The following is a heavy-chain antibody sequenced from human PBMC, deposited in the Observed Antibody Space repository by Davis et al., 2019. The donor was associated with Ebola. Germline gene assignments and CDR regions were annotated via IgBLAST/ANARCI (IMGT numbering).Heavy chain of an antibody. Sequence: SETLSLTCSVSGASMNYYYWTWIRQPPGKGLEWIGYVYFSGSTNYSPSRKSRVTISVDTSKNQFSLKLSSVTAADTAVYYCARLLQGDDYWGQGTLVTVSS. CDR1: GASMNYYY. CDR2: VYFSGST. D-gene: IGHD3-16*01. J-gene: IGHJ4*02. V-gene: IGHV4-59*01. CDR3: ARLLQGDDY.